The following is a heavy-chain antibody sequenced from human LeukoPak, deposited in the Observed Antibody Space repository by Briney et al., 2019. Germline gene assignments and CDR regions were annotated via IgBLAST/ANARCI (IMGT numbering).Heavy chain of an antibody. CDR3: ARIVPAAILPGPAFDI. J-gene: IGHJ3*02. V-gene: IGHV1-24*01. CDR2: FDPEDGET. CDR1: GYTLTELS. D-gene: IGHD2-2*01. Sequence: GASVKVSCKVSGYTLTELSMHWVRQAPGKGLEWMGGFDPEDGETIYAQKFQGRVTMTEDTSTDTAYMELSSLRAEDTAVYYCARIVPAAILPGPAFDIWGQGTMVTVSS.